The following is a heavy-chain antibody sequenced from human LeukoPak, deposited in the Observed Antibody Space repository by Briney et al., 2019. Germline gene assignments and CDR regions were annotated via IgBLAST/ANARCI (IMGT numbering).Heavy chain of an antibody. V-gene: IGHV1-18*01. CDR2: ISAYNGNT. CDR1: GYTFTSYG. Sequence: ASVKVSCKASGYTFTSYGISWVRQAPGQGLEWMGWISAYNGNTNYAQKFQGRVTITTDESTSTAYMELSSLRSEDTAVYYCARGDFWSGYHVGPVDYWGQGTLVTVSS. J-gene: IGHJ4*02. D-gene: IGHD3-3*01. CDR3: ARGDFWSGYHVGPVDY.